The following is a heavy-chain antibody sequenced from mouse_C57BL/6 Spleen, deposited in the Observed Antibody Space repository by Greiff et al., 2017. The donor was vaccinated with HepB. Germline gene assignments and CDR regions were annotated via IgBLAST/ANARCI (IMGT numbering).Heavy chain of an antibody. J-gene: IGHJ3*01. CDR2: ISYDGSN. CDR1: GYSITSGYY. Sequence: EVQRVESGPGLVKPSQSLSLTCSVTGYSITSGYYWNWIRQFPGNKLEWMGYISYDGSNNYNPSLKNRISITRDTSKNQFFLKLNSVTTEDTATYYCAIELLPAWFAYWGQGTLVTVSA. D-gene: IGHD2-3*01. V-gene: IGHV3-6*01. CDR3: AIELLPAWFAY.